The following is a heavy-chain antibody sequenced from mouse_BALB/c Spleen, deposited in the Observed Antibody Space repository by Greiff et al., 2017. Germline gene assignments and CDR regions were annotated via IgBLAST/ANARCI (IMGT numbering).Heavy chain of an antibody. CDR1: GFSLTSYG. V-gene: IGHV2-9*02. CDR2: IWAGGST. CDR3: ARDKEYGNWFAY. D-gene: IGHD2-10*02. J-gene: IGHJ3*01. Sequence: VQVVESGPGLVAPSQSLSITCTVSGFSLTSYGVHWVRQPPGKGLEWLGVIWAGGSTNYNSALMSRLSISKDNSKSQVFLKMNSLQTDDTAMYYCARDKEYGNWFAYWGQGTLVTVSA.